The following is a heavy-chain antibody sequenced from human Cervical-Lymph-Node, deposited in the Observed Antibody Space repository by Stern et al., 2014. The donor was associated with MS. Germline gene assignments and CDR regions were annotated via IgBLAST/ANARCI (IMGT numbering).Heavy chain of an antibody. CDR3: AHRQGYYYDSRGHDFYAFDM. Sequence: QITLKESGPTLVKPTQTLTLTCTFSGFSLSSDGVAVAWIRQPPGQALVWVALIYWDEDKCYSPSLKSRLNITKDTSKNQVVLTMTNMDPVDTATYYCAHRQGYYYDSRGHDFYAFDMWGQGTMVTVSS. CDR2: IYWDEDK. J-gene: IGHJ3*02. CDR1: GFSLSSDGVA. D-gene: IGHD3-22*01. V-gene: IGHV2-5*02.